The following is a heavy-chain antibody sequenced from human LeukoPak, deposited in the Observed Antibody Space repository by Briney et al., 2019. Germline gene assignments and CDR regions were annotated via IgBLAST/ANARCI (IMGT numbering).Heavy chain of an antibody. D-gene: IGHD3-22*01. V-gene: IGHV1-69*05. CDR2: IIPIFGTA. CDR1: GGTFSSYA. J-gene: IGHJ3*02. CDR3: ASLPNYYDSSGLDAFDI. Sequence: GSSVKVSCKASGGTFSSYAISWVRQAPGQGLEWMGGIIPIFGTANYAQKFQGRVTITTDESTSTAYKELSSLRSEDTAVYYCASLPNYYDSSGLDAFDIWGQGTMVTVSS.